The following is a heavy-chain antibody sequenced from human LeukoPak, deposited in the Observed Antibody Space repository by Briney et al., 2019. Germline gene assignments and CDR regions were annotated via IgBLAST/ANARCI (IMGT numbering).Heavy chain of an antibody. J-gene: IGHJ3*02. CDR3: ARPDYGDYGDAFDI. D-gene: IGHD4-17*01. CDR1: GYTFTGYY. CDR2: INPSGGST. V-gene: IGHV1-46*01. Sequence: ASVKVSCKASGYTFTGYYMHWVRQAPGQGLEWMGIINPSGGSTSYAQKFQGRVTMTRDMSTSTVYMEMSSLRSEDTAVYYCARPDYGDYGDAFDIWGQGTMVTVSS.